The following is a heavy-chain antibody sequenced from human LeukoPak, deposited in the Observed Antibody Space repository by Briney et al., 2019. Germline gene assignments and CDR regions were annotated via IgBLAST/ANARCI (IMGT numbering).Heavy chain of an antibody. J-gene: IGHJ5*02. CDR1: DGSISDYS. Sequence: SETLSLTCTVSDGSISDYSWSWIRQPPGKGLEWIGYIYYSGSTNYNPSLKSRVTISLDTSKNQFSLKLSSVTAADMAVYYCARDAIVGATNWFDPWGQGTLVTVSS. CDR3: ARDAIVGATNWFDP. V-gene: IGHV4-59*01. D-gene: IGHD1-26*01. CDR2: IYYSGST.